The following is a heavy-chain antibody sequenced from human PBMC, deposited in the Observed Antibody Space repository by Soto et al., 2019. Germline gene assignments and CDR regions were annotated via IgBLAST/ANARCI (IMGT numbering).Heavy chain of an antibody. CDR3: SGNFDF. D-gene: IGHD1-26*01. J-gene: IGHJ4*02. V-gene: IGHV3-33*01. CDR1: GFTFSNYG. CDR2: IWHDGSNS. Sequence: QVQVVESGGGVVQPGRSLRLSCAASGFTFSNYGMHWVRQAPGKGLEWLAVIWHDGSNSYYADSVKGRFTISRDNSKNMLYLEMDSLRVESTAVYYCSGNFDFWGQGTLVTVSS.